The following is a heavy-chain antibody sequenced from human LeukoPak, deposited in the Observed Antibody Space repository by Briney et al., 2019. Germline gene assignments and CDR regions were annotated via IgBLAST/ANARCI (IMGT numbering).Heavy chain of an antibody. Sequence: PGGSLRLSCAASGFTFSSYSMNWVRQAPGKGLEWVSSISSSSSYIYYADSVKGRFTISGDNAKNSLYLQMNSLRAEDTAVYYCARSSIIAAAGPYYFDYWGQGTLVTVSS. CDR1: GFTFSSYS. V-gene: IGHV3-21*04. J-gene: IGHJ4*02. CDR2: ISSSSSYI. D-gene: IGHD6-13*01. CDR3: ARSSIIAAAGPYYFDY.